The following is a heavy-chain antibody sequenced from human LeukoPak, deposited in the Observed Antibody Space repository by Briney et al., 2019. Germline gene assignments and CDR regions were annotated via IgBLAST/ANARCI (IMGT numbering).Heavy chain of an antibody. CDR1: GYTFTNYY. V-gene: IGHV1-46*01. CDR3: AREHSGYDS. J-gene: IGHJ5*01. Sequence: GASVKVSCKASGYTFTNYYMHWVRQAPVQGLEWMGIINPSGGSTNYAQKFQGRVTMTRDTSTSTVYMELSSLRSEDTAVYYCAREHSGYDSWGQGTLLTVSS. D-gene: IGHD5-12*01. CDR2: INPSGGST.